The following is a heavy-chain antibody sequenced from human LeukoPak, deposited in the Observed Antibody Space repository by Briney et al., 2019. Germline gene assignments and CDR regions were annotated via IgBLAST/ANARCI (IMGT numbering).Heavy chain of an antibody. CDR3: AKDLAVEDYFDY. Sequence: GGSLRLSCAASGFTFSSYGMHWVRQAPGKGLEWVAFIRYDGSNKYYADSVKSRFTISRDNSKNTLYLQMNSLRAEDTAVYYCAKDLAVEDYFDYWGQGTLVTVSS. CDR1: GFTFSSYG. V-gene: IGHV3-30*02. J-gene: IGHJ4*02. CDR2: IRYDGSNK. D-gene: IGHD6-19*01.